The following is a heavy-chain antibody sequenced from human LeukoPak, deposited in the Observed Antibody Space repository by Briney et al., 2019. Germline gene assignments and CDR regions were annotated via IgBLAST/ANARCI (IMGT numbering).Heavy chain of an antibody. D-gene: IGHD6-13*01. CDR3: ATRYSSSWYWKVNYYYGMDV. J-gene: IGHJ6*02. CDR1: GFTFSSYW. V-gene: IGHV3-7*01. CDR2: IKQDRSEK. Sequence: GGSLRLSCAASGFTFSSYWMSWVRQAPGKGLEWVANIKQDRSEKYYVDSVKGRFTISRDNAKNSLYLQMNSLRAEDTAVYYCATRYSSSWYWKVNYYYGMDVWGQGTTVTVSS.